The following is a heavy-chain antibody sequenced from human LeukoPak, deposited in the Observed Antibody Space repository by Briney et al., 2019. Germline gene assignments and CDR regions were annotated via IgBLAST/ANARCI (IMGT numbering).Heavy chain of an antibody. D-gene: IGHD3-10*01. Sequence: TGGSLRLSCAASGFTFSSYGMHWVRQAPGKGLEWVAVIWYDGSNKYYADSVKGRFTISRDNSKNTLYLQMNSLRAEDTAVYYCARVGGRGHGSGSYVMDYWGQGTLVTVSS. CDR1: GFTFSSYG. J-gene: IGHJ4*02. CDR3: ARVGGRGHGSGSYVMDY. V-gene: IGHV3-33*01. CDR2: IWYDGSNK.